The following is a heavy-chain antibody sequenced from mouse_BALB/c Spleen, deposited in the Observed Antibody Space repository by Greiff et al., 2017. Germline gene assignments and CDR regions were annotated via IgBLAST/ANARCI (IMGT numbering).Heavy chain of an antibody. CDR3: ARRGYGSLWFAY. CDR1: GFNIKDYY. J-gene: IGHJ3*01. CDR2: IDPENGNT. Sequence: VQLKQSGAELVRPGALVKLSCKASGFNIKDYYMHWVKQRPEQGLEWIGWIDPENGNTIYDPKFQGKASITADTSSNTAYLQLSSLTSEDTAVYYCARRGYGSLWFAYWGQGTLVTVSA. V-gene: IGHV14-1*02. D-gene: IGHD2-1*01.